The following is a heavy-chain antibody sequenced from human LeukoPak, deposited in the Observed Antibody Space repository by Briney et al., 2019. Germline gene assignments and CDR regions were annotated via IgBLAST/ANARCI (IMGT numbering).Heavy chain of an antibody. J-gene: IGHJ4*02. CDR1: GFTFSLYA. V-gene: IGHV3-23*01. CDR2: ISGSGNIT. D-gene: IGHD3-22*01. Sequence: GGSLRLSCAASGFTFSLYAMSWVRQAPGKGLEWVSAISGSGNITYSADSVQGRFTISRDNSKDTLYLQMNSLRAEDTAVYYCAKDHAYDTSGYYYDYWGQGTLVTVSS. CDR3: AKDHAYDTSGYYYDY.